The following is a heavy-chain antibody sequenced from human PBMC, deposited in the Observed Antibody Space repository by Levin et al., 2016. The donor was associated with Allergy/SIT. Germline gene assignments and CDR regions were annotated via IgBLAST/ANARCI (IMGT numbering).Heavy chain of an antibody. CDR3: ASPYYDFWSGYYSAYYFDY. J-gene: IGHJ4*02. CDR2: INHSGST. CDR1: GGSFSGYY. D-gene: IGHD3-3*01. V-gene: IGHV4-34*01. Sequence: SETLSLTCAVYGGSFSGYYWSWIRQPPGKGLEWIGEINHSGSTNYNPSLKSRVTISVDTSKNQFSLKLSSVTAADTAVYYCASPYYDFWSGYYSAYYFDYWGQGTLVTVSS.